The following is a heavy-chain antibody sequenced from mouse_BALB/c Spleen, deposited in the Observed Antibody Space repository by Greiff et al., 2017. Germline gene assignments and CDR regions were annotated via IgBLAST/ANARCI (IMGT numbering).Heavy chain of an antibody. V-gene: IGHV5-6-5*01. J-gene: IGHJ4*01. CDR1: GFTFSSYA. Sequence: DVHLVESGGGLVKPGGSLKLSCAASGFTFSSYAMSWVRQTPEKRLEWVASISSGGSTYYLDSVKGRFTISRDNARNILYLQMSSLRSEDTAMYYCARGGGLLLRDAMDYWGQGTSVTVSS. CDR3: ARGGGLLLRDAMDY. D-gene: IGHD1-1*01. CDR2: ISSGGST.